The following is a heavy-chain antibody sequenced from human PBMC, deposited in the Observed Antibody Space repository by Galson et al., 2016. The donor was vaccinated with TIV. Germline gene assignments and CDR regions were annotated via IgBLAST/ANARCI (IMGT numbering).Heavy chain of an antibody. CDR2: IRSKPYGGTA. D-gene: IGHD3-10*01. CDR3: ARGRGEI. Sequence: SLRLSCAVSGFRFGDNAISWFRQTPEKGLEWVGFIRSKPYGGTAEYAASVRGRFTISRDDSRSTAYLQMDSLKSEDTAMYYCARGRGEIWGPGTLVTVSS. V-gene: IGHV3-49*03. J-gene: IGHJ4*02. CDR1: GFRFGDNA.